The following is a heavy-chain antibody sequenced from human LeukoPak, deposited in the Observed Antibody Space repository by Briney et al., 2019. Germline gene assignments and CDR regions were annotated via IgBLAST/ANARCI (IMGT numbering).Heavy chain of an antibody. J-gene: IGHJ4*02. CDR3: ARPGDYYDSSGYN. CDR1: AGSISSSSYY. Sequence: PSETLSLTCTVSAGSISSSSYYWGWIRQPPGKGLEWIGSIYYSGSTYYNPSLKSRVTISVDTSKNQFSLKLSSVTAADTAVYYCARPGDYYDSSGYNWGQGTLVTVSS. CDR2: IYYSGST. D-gene: IGHD3-22*01. V-gene: IGHV4-39*01.